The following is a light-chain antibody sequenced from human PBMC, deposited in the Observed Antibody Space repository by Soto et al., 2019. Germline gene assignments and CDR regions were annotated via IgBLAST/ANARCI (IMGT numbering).Light chain of an antibody. Sequence: QSALTQPRSVSGSPGQSVTISCTGTSSDVGAYNFVSWYQQHPGRVPKLMIYDVSRRPSGVPDRFSGSKSGNTASLTISRRQADDEADYYCCSYAGSYTLVFGGGTNLTVL. CDR3: CSYAGSYTLV. V-gene: IGLV2-11*01. J-gene: IGLJ3*02. CDR1: SSDVGAYNF. CDR2: DVS.